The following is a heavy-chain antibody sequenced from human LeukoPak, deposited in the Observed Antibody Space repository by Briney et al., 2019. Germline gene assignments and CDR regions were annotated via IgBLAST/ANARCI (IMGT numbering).Heavy chain of an antibody. CDR1: GYSFSSYW. J-gene: IGHJ4*02. Sequence: GESLKISCKGSGYSFSSYWIGWVRQMPGKGPEWMGIIYPGDSDTRYSPSFEGQVTISADKSFSTAYLQWSSLKASDTAMYYCATWGRRDGLDYWGQGTLVTASS. CDR2: IYPGDSDT. D-gene: IGHD5-24*01. CDR3: ATWGRRDGLDY. V-gene: IGHV5-51*01.